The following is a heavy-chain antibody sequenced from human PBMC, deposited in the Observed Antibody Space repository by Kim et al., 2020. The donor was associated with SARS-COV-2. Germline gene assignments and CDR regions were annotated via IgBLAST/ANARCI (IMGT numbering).Heavy chain of an antibody. V-gene: IGHV4-39*01. CDR2: IYYSGST. CDR1: GGSISSSSYY. D-gene: IGHD3-10*01. CDR3: ARLGGPWFGGFDP. J-gene: IGHJ5*02. Sequence: SETLSLTCTVSGGSISSSSYYWGWIRQPPGKGLEWIGSIYYSGSTYYNPSLKSRVTISVDTSKNQFSLKLSSVTAADTAVYYCARLGGPWFGGFDPWGQGTLVTVSS.